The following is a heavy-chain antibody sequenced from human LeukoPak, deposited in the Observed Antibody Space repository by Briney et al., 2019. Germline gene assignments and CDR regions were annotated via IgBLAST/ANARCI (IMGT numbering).Heavy chain of an antibody. V-gene: IGHV3-53*01. J-gene: IGHJ5*02. D-gene: IGHD2-15*01. CDR3: ARYCSGGRCYSGLDP. Sequence: PGGSLRLSCAASGFTVSSDHMTWVHQAPGKGLEWVSGIYSGGSTFYADSVKGRFTISRDSSKNTVYLQMNSLRAEDRAVYYCARYCSGGRCYSGLDPWGQGALVTVSS. CDR1: GFTVSSDH. CDR2: IYSGGST.